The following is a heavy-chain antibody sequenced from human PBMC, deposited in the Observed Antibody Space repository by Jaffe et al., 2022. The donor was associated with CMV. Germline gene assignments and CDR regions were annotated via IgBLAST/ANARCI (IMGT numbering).Heavy chain of an antibody. V-gene: IGHV3-74*01. J-gene: IGHJ3*02. CDR2: INGDGRTI. CDR1: GYTFSPFW. CDR3: ARDRGFPDSFDI. Sequence: EVQLVQSGGGLVQPGGSLTLSCAASGYTFSPFWMHWVRQAPGKGLMWVSHINGDGRTIVYADSVKGRFTISRDNAKSTLYLQMNSLRTEDTAVYYCARDRGFPDSFDIWGQGTMVTVSS.